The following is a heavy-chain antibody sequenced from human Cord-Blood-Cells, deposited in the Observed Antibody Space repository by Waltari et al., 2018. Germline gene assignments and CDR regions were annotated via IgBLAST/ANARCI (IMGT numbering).Heavy chain of an antibody. Sequence: EVQLVESGGGLVQPGGSLRLSCAASGFTFSSYAMHWVRQAPGKGLEYVSAIRRNGGSTYYANSGKGRFTISRDNSKNTLYLQMGSLKAEDMAVYYCARGSGSLHAFDIWGQGTMVTVSS. CDR2: IRRNGGST. J-gene: IGHJ3*02. CDR3: ARGSGSLHAFDI. V-gene: IGHV3-64*01. CDR1: GFTFSSYA. D-gene: IGHD3-10*01.